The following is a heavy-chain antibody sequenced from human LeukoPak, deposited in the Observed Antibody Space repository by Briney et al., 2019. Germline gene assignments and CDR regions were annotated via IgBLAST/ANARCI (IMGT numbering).Heavy chain of an antibody. D-gene: IGHD3-9*01. V-gene: IGHV3-21*01. CDR3: ARDRKEDYDILTGYYYYYYYGMDV. J-gene: IGHJ6*02. CDR1: GFTFSSYS. CDR2: ISSSSSYI. Sequence: GGSLRLSCAASGFTFSSYSMNWVRQAPGKGLEWVSSISSSSSYIYYADSVKGRFTISRDNAKNSLYLQMNSLRAEDTAVYFCARDRKEDYDILTGYYYYYYYGMDVWGQGTTVTVSS.